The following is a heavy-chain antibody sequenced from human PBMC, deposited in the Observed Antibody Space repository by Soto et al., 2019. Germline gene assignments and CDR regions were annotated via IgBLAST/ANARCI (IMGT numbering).Heavy chain of an antibody. CDR1: GFSLSTSGVG. CDR3: AHGYYDILTGYYPAPFDY. CDR2: IYWDDDK. V-gene: IGHV2-5*02. D-gene: IGHD3-9*01. Sequence: SGPTLVNPTQTLTLTCTFSGFSLSTSGVGVGWIRQPPGKALEWLALIYWDDDKRYSPSLKSRLTITKDTSKNQVVLTMTNMDPVDTATYYCAHGYYDILTGYYPAPFDYWGQGTLVTVSS. J-gene: IGHJ4*02.